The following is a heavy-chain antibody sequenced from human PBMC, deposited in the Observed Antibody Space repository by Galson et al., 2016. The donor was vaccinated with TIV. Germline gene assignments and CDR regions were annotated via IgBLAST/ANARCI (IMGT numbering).Heavy chain of an antibody. Sequence: SVKVSCKASGYMFTAYFIHWVRQAPGQGLEWMGRINPNSGATDYAQKLQGRVTMTRDTSISTAYMELSRLTYDDTAVYYCARSYYYDSSAYYFDYWGQGTLVTVSS. V-gene: IGHV1-2*06. J-gene: IGHJ4*02. CDR2: INPNSGAT. CDR3: ARSYYYDSSAYYFDY. D-gene: IGHD3-22*01. CDR1: GYMFTAYF.